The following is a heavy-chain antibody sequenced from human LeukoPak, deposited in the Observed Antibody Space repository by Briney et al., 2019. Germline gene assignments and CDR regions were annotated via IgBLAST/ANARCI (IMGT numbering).Heavy chain of an antibody. D-gene: IGHD2-2*01. J-gene: IGHJ6*02. CDR2: INHSGST. V-gene: IGHV4-34*01. Sequence: SETLSLTCAVYGGSFSGYYWSWIRQPPGKGLEWIGEINHSGSTNYNPSPKSRVTISVDTSKNQFSLKLSSVTAADTAVYYCAVVPAANYGMDVWGQGTTVTVSS. CDR3: AVVPAANYGMDV. CDR1: GGSFSGYY.